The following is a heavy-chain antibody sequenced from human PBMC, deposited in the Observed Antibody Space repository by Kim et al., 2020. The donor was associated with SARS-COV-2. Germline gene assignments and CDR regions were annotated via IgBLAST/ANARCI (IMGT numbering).Heavy chain of an antibody. Sequence: GGSLRLSCAASGFTFSSYGMHWVRQAPGKGLEWVEVIWYDGSNKYYADSVKGRFTISRDNSKNTLYLQMNSLRAEDTAVYYCARDREQLHSRSFDYWGQGTLVTVSS. D-gene: IGHD6-6*01. V-gene: IGHV3-33*01. CDR1: GFTFSSYG. CDR2: IWYDGSNK. CDR3: ARDREQLHSRSFDY. J-gene: IGHJ4*02.